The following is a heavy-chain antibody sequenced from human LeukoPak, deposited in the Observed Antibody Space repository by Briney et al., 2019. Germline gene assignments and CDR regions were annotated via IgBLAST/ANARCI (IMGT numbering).Heavy chain of an antibody. CDR2: ISGSGGST. Sequence: GGSLRLSCAASGFTFTTYAMSWVRQAPGKGLEWVSAISGSGGSTYYADSVRGRFTIYRDNPKNTLYLQMNSLRAEDTADYYCAKQVPTAYVDYWGQGTLVTVSS. J-gene: IGHJ4*02. CDR3: AKQVPTAYVDY. D-gene: IGHD2-2*01. V-gene: IGHV3-23*01. CDR1: GFTFTTYA.